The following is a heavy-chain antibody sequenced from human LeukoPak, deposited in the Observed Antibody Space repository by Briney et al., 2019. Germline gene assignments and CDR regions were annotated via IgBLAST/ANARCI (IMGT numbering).Heavy chain of an antibody. CDR1: GDSVSSGYY. V-gene: IGHV4-38-2*01. CDR2: IYHSGST. D-gene: IGHD5-24*01. J-gene: IGHJ4*02. Sequence: SETLSLTCSVSGDSVSSGYYWGWIRQPPGKGLEWIGSIYHSGSTYYNPSLKSRVTISVDTSKNQFSLKLSSVTAADTAVYYCASSRDGYTRTGFDYWGQGTLVTVSS. CDR3: ASSRDGYTRTGFDY.